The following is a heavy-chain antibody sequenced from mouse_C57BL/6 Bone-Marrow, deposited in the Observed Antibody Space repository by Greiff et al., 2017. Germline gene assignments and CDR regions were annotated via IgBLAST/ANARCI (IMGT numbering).Heavy chain of an antibody. CDR1: GYAFSSSW. D-gene: IGHD1-1*01. CDR3: ASPPYDSSRSDV. V-gene: IGHV1-82*01. CDR2: IYPGAGDT. J-gene: IGHJ1*03. Sequence: QVQLQQSGPELVKPGASVKLSCKASGYAFSSSWMNWVKQRPGKGLEWIGRIYPGAGDTNSNEKFKGQATLTADKSSSTAYMQLSSLTSEDSAMDFGASPPYDSSRSDVWGTGTTVTVSS.